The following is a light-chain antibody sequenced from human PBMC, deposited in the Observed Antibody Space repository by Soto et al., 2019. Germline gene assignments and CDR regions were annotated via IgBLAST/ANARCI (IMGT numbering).Light chain of an antibody. CDR3: GTWDSSLSAV. Sequence: QSVLTQPPSVSAAPGQRVTISCSGSSSNIGINYVSWYQQLPGTAPKLLIHANHKRPSGIPDRFSGSKSGTSATLGITGLRTGDEAYYYCGTWDSSLSAVFGGGTKLTVL. CDR2: ANH. CDR1: SSNIGINY. V-gene: IGLV1-51*01. J-gene: IGLJ2*01.